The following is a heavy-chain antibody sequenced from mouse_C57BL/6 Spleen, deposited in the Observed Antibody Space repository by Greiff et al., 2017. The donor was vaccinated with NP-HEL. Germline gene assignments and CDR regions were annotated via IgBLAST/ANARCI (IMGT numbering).Heavy chain of an antibody. V-gene: IGHV5-17*01. CDR1: GFTFSDYG. CDR2: ISSGSSTI. CDR3: ARPEGNYFFDY. J-gene: IGHJ2*01. Sequence: EVQGVESGGGLVKPGGSLKLSCAASGFTFSDYGMHWVRQAPEKGLEWVAYISSGSSTIYYADTVKGRFTISRDNAKNTLFLQRTSLRSEDTAMYYCARPEGNYFFDYWGQGTTLTVSS. D-gene: IGHD2-1*01.